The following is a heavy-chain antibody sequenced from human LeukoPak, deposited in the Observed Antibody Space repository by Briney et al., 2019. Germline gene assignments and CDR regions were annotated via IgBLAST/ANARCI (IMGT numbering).Heavy chain of an antibody. Sequence: GGSLRLSCAASGFTFSSYAMSWVRQAPGKGLECVSAISCSGGRPYYADPVKGRLTISRDNSKNTLYLQMNSLRAEDAAVYYCAKGQSGCYDEGFDYWGQGTLVTVSS. D-gene: IGHD1-26*01. CDR2: ISCSGGRP. CDR1: GFTFSSYA. CDR3: AKGQSGCYDEGFDY. J-gene: IGHJ4*02. V-gene: IGHV3-23*01.